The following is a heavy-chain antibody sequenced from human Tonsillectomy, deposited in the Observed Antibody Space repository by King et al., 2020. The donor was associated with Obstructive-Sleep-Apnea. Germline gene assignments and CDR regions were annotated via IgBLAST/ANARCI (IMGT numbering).Heavy chain of an antibody. J-gene: IGHJ5*02. D-gene: IGHD3-10*01. CDR3: AGGIVGQSGSGSYYIWFDP. Sequence: HVQLQQWGAGLLKPSETLSLTCAVYGGSFSGYYWSWMRQPPGKGLEWIGEINHSGSTNYSPSLRSRVTMSVDTSKNQFSLNLNSVTAADTALYYCAGGIVGQSGSGSYYIWFDPWGQGTLVTVSS. CDR1: GGSFSGYY. CDR2: INHSGST. V-gene: IGHV4-34*01.